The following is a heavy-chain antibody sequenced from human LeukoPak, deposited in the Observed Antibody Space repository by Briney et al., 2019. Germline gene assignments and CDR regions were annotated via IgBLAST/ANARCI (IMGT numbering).Heavy chain of an antibody. CDR1: GFTFSSYA. D-gene: IGHD6-13*01. J-gene: IGHJ5*02. CDR2: ISGSGGST. V-gene: IGHV3-23*01. Sequence: PGASLRLSCAASGFTFSSYAMSWVRQAPGKGLEWVSAISGSGGSTYYADSVKGRFTISRDNSKNTLYLQMNSLRAEDTAVYYCAKCFGGSNRGIWFDPWGQGTVVTVSS. CDR3: AKCFGGSNRGIWFDP.